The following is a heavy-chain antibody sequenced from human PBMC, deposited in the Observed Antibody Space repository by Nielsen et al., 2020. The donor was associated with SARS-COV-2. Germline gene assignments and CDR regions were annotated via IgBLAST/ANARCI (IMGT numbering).Heavy chain of an antibody. V-gene: IGHV3-23*01. J-gene: IGHJ3*02. CDR1: GFTFSSYA. CDR3: ARDVFYDTGAFDI. D-gene: IGHD2/OR15-2a*01. Sequence: GGSLRLSCAASGFTFSSYAMSWVRQAPGKGLEWVSAISGSGGSTYYADSVKGRFTISRDNSKNTLYLQMNSLRAEDTAVYYCARDVFYDTGAFDIWGQGTMVTVSS. CDR2: ISGSGGST.